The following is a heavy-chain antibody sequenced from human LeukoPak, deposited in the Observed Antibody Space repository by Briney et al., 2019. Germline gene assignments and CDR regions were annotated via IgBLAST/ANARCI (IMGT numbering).Heavy chain of an antibody. J-gene: IGHJ5*02. D-gene: IGHD6-19*01. CDR2: IYPGDSDT. CDR1: GYSFTSYW. V-gene: IGHV5-51*01. CDR3: ARQSRIAVAGFGWFDP. Sequence: GESLKISCKGSGYSFTSYWIGWVRKMPGKGLEWMEIIYPGDSDTRYSPSFQGQDTISADKSISTAYLQWSSLKASDTAMYYCARQSRIAVAGFGWFDPWGQGTLVTVSS.